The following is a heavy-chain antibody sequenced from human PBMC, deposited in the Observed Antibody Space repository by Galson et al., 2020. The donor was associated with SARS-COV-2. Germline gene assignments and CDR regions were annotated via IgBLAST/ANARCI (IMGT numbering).Heavy chain of an antibody. CDR2: IVVGSGNT. J-gene: IGHJ5*02. CDR1: GFTFTSSA. CDR3: AAEKGYDFWSGYYEPSGFDP. Sequence: SVKVSCKASGFTFTSSAVQWVRQARGQRLEWIGWIVVGSGNTNYAQKFQERVTITRDMSTSTAYMELSSLRSEDTAVYYCAAEKGYDFWSGYYEPSGFDPWGQGTLVTVSS. D-gene: IGHD3-3*01. V-gene: IGHV1-58*01.